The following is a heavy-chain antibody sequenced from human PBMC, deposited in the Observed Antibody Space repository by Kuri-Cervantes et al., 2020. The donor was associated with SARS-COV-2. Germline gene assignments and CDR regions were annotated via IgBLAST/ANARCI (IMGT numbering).Heavy chain of an antibody. V-gene: IGHV1-69*13. CDR1: GYTFTSYG. J-gene: IGHJ6*02. D-gene: IGHD3-10*01. Sequence: SVKVSCKASGYTFTSYGISWVRQAPGQGPEWMGGIIPIFGTANYAQKFQGRVTITADESTSTAYMELRSLRSDDTAVYYCARVFLTMVRGVIIIQHYGMDVWGQGTTVTVSS. CDR3: ARVFLTMVRGVIIIQHYGMDV. CDR2: IIPIFGTA.